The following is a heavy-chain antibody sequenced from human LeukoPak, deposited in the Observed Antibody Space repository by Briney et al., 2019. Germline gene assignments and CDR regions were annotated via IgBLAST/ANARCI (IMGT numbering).Heavy chain of an antibody. V-gene: IGHV4-59*01. CDR1: GGSISSYY. CDR2: IYYSGST. D-gene: IGHD3-10*01. CDR3: ARRSGPTTITMVRGVIPGAFDI. J-gene: IGHJ3*02. Sequence: SETLSLTCTVSGGSISSYYWSWIRQPPGKGLEWVGYIYYSGSTNYNPSLKSRVTISVDTSKNQFSLKLSSVTAADTAVYYCARRSGPTTITMVRGVIPGAFDIWGQGTMVTVSS.